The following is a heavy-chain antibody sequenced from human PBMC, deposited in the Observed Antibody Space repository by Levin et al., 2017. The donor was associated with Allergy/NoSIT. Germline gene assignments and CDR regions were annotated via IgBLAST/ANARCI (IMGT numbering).Heavy chain of an antibody. J-gene: IGHJ4*02. Sequence: GGSLRLSCSASGFTFSNYYMHWVRQVPGKGLVWVSYINSGDSDTNYADSVKGRFAISRDNAKNTLYLQMNSLGAEDTAVYYCARGGCSSTSCLDYWGQGTLVTVSS. CDR1: GFTFSNYY. CDR3: ARGGCSSTSCLDY. CDR2: INSGDSDT. D-gene: IGHD2-2*01. V-gene: IGHV3-74*01.